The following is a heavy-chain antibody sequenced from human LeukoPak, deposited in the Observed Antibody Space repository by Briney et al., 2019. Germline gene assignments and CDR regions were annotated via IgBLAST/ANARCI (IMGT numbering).Heavy chain of an antibody. CDR1: GFTFSSYA. CDR3: AREGGAFDY. J-gene: IGHJ4*02. V-gene: IGHV3-30*04. Sequence: GGSLRPSCAASGFTFSSYAMHWVRQAPGKGLEWVAVISYDGSNKYYADSVKGRFTISRDNSKNTLYLQMNSLRAEDTAVYYCAREGGAFDYWGQGTLVTVSS. CDR2: ISYDGSNK. D-gene: IGHD3-16*01.